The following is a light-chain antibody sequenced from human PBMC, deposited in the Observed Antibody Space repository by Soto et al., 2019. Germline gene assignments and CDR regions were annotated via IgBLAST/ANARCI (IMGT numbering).Light chain of an antibody. CDR2: LNSDGSH. Sequence: QPVLTQSPSASASLGASVKLTCTLSSGHSSYAIAWHQQQPEKGPRYLMKLNSDGSHSKGDGIPDRFSGSSSGAERYLTIYSLQSEDEADYYGQPWGTGIQGVFGGGPKRTVL. CDR1: SGHSSYA. J-gene: IGLJ3*02. CDR3: QPWGTGIQGV. V-gene: IGLV4-69*01.